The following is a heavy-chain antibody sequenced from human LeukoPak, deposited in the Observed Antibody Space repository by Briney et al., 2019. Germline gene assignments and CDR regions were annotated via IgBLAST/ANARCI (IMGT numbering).Heavy chain of an antibody. J-gene: IGHJ3*02. D-gene: IGHD4-17*01. Sequence: SQTLSLTCTVSGGSISSGSYYWSWIRQPPGKGLEWIGYIYYSGSTNYSPSLKSRVTISVDTSKDQFSLKLSSVTAADTAVYYCARHRTYYGDPRHSGAFDIWGQGTMVTVSS. V-gene: IGHV4-61*01. CDR3: ARHRTYYGDPRHSGAFDI. CDR2: IYYSGST. CDR1: GGSISSGSYY.